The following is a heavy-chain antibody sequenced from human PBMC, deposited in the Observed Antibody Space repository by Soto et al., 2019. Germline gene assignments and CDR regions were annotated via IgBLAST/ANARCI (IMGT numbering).Heavy chain of an antibody. D-gene: IGHD6-19*01. CDR2: TYYRSKWYN. V-gene: IGHV6-1*01. Sequence: SQTLSLTCAISGDSVSSNSAAWNWIRQSPSRGLEWLGRTYYRSKWYNDYAVSVKSRITINPDTSKNQFSLQLNSVTPEDTAVYYCARDEVAVAANYYYYYGMDYWGQGTLVTVSS. J-gene: IGHJ6*02. CDR1: GDSVSSNSAA. CDR3: ARDEVAVAANYYYYYGMDY.